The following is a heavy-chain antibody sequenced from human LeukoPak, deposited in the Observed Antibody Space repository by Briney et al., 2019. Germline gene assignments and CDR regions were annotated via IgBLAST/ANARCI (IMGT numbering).Heavy chain of an antibody. Sequence: PGGSLRLSCAASGFTFSSYAMHWVRQAPGKGLEWVAVIWYDGSNKYYADSVKGRFTISRDNSKNTLYLQMNSLRAEDTAVYYCARDEIVVVPAAIDYYYYYGMDVWGQGTTVTVSS. J-gene: IGHJ6*02. V-gene: IGHV3-33*08. CDR2: IWYDGSNK. CDR3: ARDEIVVVPAAIDYYYYYGMDV. CDR1: GFTFSSYA. D-gene: IGHD2-2*02.